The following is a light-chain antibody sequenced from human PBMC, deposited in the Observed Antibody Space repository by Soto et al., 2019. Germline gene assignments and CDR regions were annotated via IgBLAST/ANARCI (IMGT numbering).Light chain of an antibody. CDR2: RNN. J-gene: IGLJ3*02. Sequence: QSVLSQPPSPSGTPGQRVTISCSGSSSNIGRNYVYWYQQVPGTAPKLLIFRNNQRPSGVPDRFSGSKSGTSASLAISGLRSEDEADYFCAAWDYSLSGYWVFGGGTKVTVL. CDR1: SSNIGRNY. CDR3: AAWDYSLSGYWV. V-gene: IGLV1-47*01.